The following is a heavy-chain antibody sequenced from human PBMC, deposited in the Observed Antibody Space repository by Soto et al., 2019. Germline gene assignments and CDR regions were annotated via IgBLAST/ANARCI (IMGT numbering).Heavy chain of an antibody. D-gene: IGHD2-2*03. CDR3: AREPELDYWYFDV. V-gene: IGHV1-3*01. CDR2: INAGIANT. Sequence: GASVKVSCKASGYTFSNYGLHWMRQAPGQSLEWMGCINAGIANTKYSRKFQGRVTITRDTSANTAYMELSSLRSEDTAVYYCAREPELDYWYFDVWGRGTLVTVSS. J-gene: IGHJ2*01. CDR1: GYTFSNYG.